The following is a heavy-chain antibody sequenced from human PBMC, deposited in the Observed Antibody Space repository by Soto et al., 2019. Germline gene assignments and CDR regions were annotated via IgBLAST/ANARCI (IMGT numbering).Heavy chain of an antibody. D-gene: IGHD3-16*01. CDR1: GGSFSGYY. V-gene: IGHV4-34*01. CDR3: ARRGRSWFDP. CDR2: INHSGST. J-gene: IGHJ5*02. Sequence: PSETLSLTCAVYGGSFSGYYWSWIREPPGKGVEWIGEINHSGSTNYNPPPKRRVTISVDTSKTQFSLKLSSVTAADTAVYDWARRGRSWFDPWGQGTLVTVS.